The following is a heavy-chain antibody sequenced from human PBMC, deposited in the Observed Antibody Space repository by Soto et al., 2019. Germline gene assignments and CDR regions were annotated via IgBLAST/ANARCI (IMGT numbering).Heavy chain of an antibody. D-gene: IGHD3-10*01. CDR2: IHHSGST. CDR3: ARHVFTTVVRGFLITFEYYSGMDV. J-gene: IGHJ6*02. V-gene: IGHV4-39*01. Sequence: SETLSLTCTVSGASISSSSYSWGWIRQPPGKGLEWIGNIHHSGSTYYNPSLKSRVTISVDTSKDQFSLKLSSVTAADTAVYYCARHVFTTVVRGFLITFEYYSGMDVWGQGTTVTVSS. CDR1: GASISSSSYS.